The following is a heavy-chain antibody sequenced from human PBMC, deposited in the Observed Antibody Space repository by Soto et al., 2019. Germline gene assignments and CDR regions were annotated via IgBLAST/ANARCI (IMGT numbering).Heavy chain of an antibody. CDR1: GYTFTGYY. V-gene: IGHV1-2*04. D-gene: IGHD3-16*01. CDR3: ASFISLGEDDAFDI. Sequence: ASVKVSCKASGYTFTGYYMHWVRQAPGQGLEWMGWINPNSGGTNYAQKFQGWVTMTRDTSISTAYMELSRLRSDDTAVYYFASFISLGEDDAFDIWAQGTMVTVSS. J-gene: IGHJ3*02. CDR2: INPNSGGT.